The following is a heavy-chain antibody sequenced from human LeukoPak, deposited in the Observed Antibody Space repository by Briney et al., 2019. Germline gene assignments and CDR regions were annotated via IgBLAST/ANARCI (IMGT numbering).Heavy chain of an antibody. D-gene: IGHD6-19*01. J-gene: IGHJ6*04. V-gene: IGHV3-13*01. CDR2: IGTIGDT. CDR3: ARATVIGTVPVPGFLDV. CDR1: GFTFSSYD. Sequence: GGSLRLSCAASGFTFSSYDMHWVRQVAGKGLEWVSSIGTIGDTFYPGSVKGRFTISRENAKNSLYLQMNSLRAGDTAVYYCARATVIGTVPVPGFLDVWGKGTTITVSS.